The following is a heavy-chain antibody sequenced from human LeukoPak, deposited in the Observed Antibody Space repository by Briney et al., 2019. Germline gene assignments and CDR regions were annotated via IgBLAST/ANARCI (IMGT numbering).Heavy chain of an antibody. CDR3: AREPLRFLEWSPFDY. J-gene: IGHJ4*02. CDR2: ITSSGSIM. D-gene: IGHD3-3*01. V-gene: IGHV3-11*01. Sequence: GGSLRLSCAASGFSFSDYYMSWIRQAPGKGLEWVSDITSSGSIMYYADSVKGRFTISRDNAKNSLYLQMNSLRAEDTAVYYCAREPLRFLEWSPFDYWGQGTLVTLSS. CDR1: GFSFSDYY.